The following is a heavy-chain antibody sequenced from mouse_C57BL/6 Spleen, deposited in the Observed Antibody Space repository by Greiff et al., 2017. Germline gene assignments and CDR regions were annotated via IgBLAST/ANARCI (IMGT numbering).Heavy chain of an antibody. Sequence: DVKLQESGPELVKPGASVKIPCKASGYTFTDYNMDWVKQSHGKSLEWIGDINPNNGGTIYNQKFKGKATVTVDKSSSTAYMELRSLTSEDNAVYYCAIANWGFADGGQGTLVTVSA. CDR3: AIANWGFAD. J-gene: IGHJ3*01. CDR2: INPNNGGT. D-gene: IGHD4-1*01. V-gene: IGHV1-18*01. CDR1: GYTFTDYN.